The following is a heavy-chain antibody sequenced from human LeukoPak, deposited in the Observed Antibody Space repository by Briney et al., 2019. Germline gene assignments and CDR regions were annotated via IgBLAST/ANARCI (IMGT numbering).Heavy chain of an antibody. CDR1: GGSISSGSYY. V-gene: IGHV4-39*07. CDR2: IYYSGST. CDR3: ARWVFGITTNDAFDI. Sequence: PSETLSLTCTVSGGSISSGSYYWGWIRQPPGKGLEWIGSIYYSGSTYYNPSLKSRVTISIDTSKNQFSLKLSSVTAADTAVFYCARWVFGITTNDAFDIWGQGTMVTVSS. D-gene: IGHD4-11*01. J-gene: IGHJ3*02.